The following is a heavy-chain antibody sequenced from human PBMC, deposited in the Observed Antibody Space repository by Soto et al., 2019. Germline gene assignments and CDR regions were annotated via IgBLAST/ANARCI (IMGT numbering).Heavy chain of an antibody. J-gene: IGHJ6*02. V-gene: IGHV1-2*04. D-gene: IGHD2-15*01. Sequence: ASVKVSCKASGYTFTGYYMHWVRQAPGQGLEWMGWINPNSGGTNYAQKFQGWVTMTRDTSISTAYMELSRLRSEDTAVYYCARGRYCSGGSCPLMVYYYGMDVWGQGTTVTVSS. CDR3: ARGRYCSGGSCPLMVYYYGMDV. CDR2: INPNSGGT. CDR1: GYTFTGYY.